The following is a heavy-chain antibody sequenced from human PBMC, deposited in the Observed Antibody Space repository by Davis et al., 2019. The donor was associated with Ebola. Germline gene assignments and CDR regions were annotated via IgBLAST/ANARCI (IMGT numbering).Heavy chain of an antibody. CDR3: ASQRGLQLWLTY. CDR2: ISGSGGSS. V-gene: IGHV3-23*01. CDR1: GFTFSSYA. D-gene: IGHD3-10*01. J-gene: IGHJ4*02. Sequence: GESLKISCAASGFTFSSYAMSWVRQAPGKGLEWVSAISGSGGSSYYADSVKGRFTISRDNSKNTVSLQMNSLRADDTAVYYCASQRGLQLWLTYWGQGTRVTVSS.